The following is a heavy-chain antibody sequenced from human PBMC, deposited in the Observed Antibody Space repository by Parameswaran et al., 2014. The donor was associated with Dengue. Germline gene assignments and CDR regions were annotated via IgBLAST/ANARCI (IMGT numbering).Heavy chain of an antibody. V-gene: IGHV1-3*01. CDR2: INAGNGNT. Sequence: WVRQAPGQRLEWMGWINAGNGNTKYSQKFQGRVTITRDVSASTAYMELSSLRSEDTAVYYCARGGDYGDPHDAFDIWGQGTMVTVSS. CDR3: ARGGDYGDPHDAFDI. J-gene: IGHJ3*02. D-gene: IGHD4-17*01.